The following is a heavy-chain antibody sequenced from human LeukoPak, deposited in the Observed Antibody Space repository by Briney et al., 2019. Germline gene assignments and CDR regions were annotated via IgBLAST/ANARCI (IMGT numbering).Heavy chain of an antibody. CDR1: GFTFRSYA. J-gene: IGHJ5*02. CDR2: ISGTGDSP. Sequence: GGSLRLSCAASGFTFRSYAMNWVRQAPGKGLEWISAISGTGDSPHYADSVKGRFTISRDNSKNTLYLQMNSLRAEDTAFYYCAKDIGWFDPWGQGTLVTVSS. CDR3: AKDIGWFDP. V-gene: IGHV3-23*01.